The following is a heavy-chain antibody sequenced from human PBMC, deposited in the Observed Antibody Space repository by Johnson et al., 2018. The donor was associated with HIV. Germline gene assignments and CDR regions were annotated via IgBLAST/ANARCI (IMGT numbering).Heavy chain of an antibody. CDR1: GFTFSDYY. CDR3: ERLRDGYNFDAFDI. J-gene: IGHJ3*02. Sequence: QVQLVESGGGLVKPGGSLRLFCAASGFTFSDYYMNWIRQTPGKGLEWVSYISSGGNTIYYADSVKGRFTISRDNAKNSLYLQMNSLTAEDTALYYCERLRDGYNFDAFDIWGQGTMVTVSS. V-gene: IGHV3-11*04. D-gene: IGHD5-24*01. CDR2: ISSGGNTI.